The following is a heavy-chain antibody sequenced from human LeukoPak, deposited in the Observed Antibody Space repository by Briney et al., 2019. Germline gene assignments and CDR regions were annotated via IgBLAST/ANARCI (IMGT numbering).Heavy chain of an antibody. J-gene: IGHJ6*02. D-gene: IGHD3-3*01. V-gene: IGHV1-18*01. Sequence: ASVKVSCKASGYTFTSYGISWVRQAPGQGLEWMGWNSAYNGNTNYAQKLQGRVTMTTDTSTSTAYMELRSLRSDDTAVYYCARDHRNPYDFWSGYYNYYYGMDVWGQGTTVTVSS. CDR1: GYTFTSYG. CDR3: ARDHRNPYDFWSGYYNYYYGMDV. CDR2: NSAYNGNT.